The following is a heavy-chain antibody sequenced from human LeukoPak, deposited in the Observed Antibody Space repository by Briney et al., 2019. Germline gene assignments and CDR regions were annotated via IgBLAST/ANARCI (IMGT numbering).Heavy chain of an antibody. Sequence: GESLKISCKGSGYSFTTYWIGWVRQMPGKGLEWMGVIYPGDSDTRYSPSFQGQVTISADKSISTAYLQWSSLKASDTAMYYCARGYCSGGSCYPYDAFDIWGQGTMVTVSS. J-gene: IGHJ3*02. D-gene: IGHD2-15*01. CDR2: IYPGDSDT. CDR1: GYSFTTYW. V-gene: IGHV5-51*01. CDR3: ARGYCSGGSCYPYDAFDI.